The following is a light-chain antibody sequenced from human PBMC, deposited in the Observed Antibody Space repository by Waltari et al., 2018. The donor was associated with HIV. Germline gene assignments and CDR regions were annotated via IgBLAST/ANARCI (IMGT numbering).Light chain of an antibody. CDR1: QDIGNH. J-gene: IGKJ3*01. Sequence: DILMTQSPPSLSASVGGKVTITCRASQDIGNHLSWYRQKSGRAHELLIYGASFLESGVPSKFSGRGSGTTFIFTINSLQPEDSATYYCQQFTSLPITFGPGTTVDIK. CDR2: GAS. CDR3: QQFTSLPIT. V-gene: IGKV1-33*01.